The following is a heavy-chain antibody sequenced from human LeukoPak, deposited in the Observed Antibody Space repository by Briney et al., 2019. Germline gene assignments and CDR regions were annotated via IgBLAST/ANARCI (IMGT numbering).Heavy chain of an antibody. J-gene: IGHJ4*02. CDR1: GSSXTXYX. CDR2: IYPGDSDT. Sequence: GSSXTXYXXGXGXXVXGXXXXWXGIIYPGDSDTRYSPSFQGQVTISADKSISTAYLQWSSLKASDTAMHYCARSGPRNYYFDYWGQGTLVTVSS. CDR3: ARSGPRNYYFDY. D-gene: IGHD6-25*01. V-gene: IGHV5-51*01.